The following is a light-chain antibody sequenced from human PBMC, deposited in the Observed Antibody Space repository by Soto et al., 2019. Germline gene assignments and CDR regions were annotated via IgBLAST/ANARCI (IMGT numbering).Light chain of an antibody. CDR1: QSISSW. Sequence: DIQMTQSPSTLSASVGDRVTITCRASQSISSWLAWYQQKPGKAPKLLIYDASSLESGVPSRFSGSGSGTEFTLTISRLQPDDFATYYCQQYNSYSPTWTFGQGTTGDIK. CDR3: QQYNSYSPTWT. CDR2: DAS. V-gene: IGKV1-5*01. J-gene: IGKJ1*01.